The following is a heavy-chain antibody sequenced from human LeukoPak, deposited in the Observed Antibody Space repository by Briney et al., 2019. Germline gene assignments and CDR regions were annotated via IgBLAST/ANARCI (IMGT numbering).Heavy chain of an antibody. CDR2: ISGSGGST. CDR1: GFTFSSYA. J-gene: IGHJ6*03. CDR3: ANLADYDFWSGLTYYYYYMDV. D-gene: IGHD3-3*01. Sequence: GGSLRLSCAASGFTFSSYAMSWVRQAPGKGLEWVSAISGSGGSTYYADSVKGRFTISRDNSKNTLYLQMNSLRAEDTAVYYCANLADYDFWSGLTYYYYYMDVWGKGTTVTVSS. V-gene: IGHV3-23*01.